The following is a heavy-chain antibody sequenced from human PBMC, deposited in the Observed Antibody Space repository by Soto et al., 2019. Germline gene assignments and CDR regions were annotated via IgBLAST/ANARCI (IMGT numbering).Heavy chain of an antibody. CDR3: AKDTRSYYYDSSGYSDY. CDR2: ISWNSGSI. V-gene: IGHV3-9*01. Sequence: SLRLSCAASGFTFDDYAMHWVRQAPGKGLEWVSGISWNSGSIGYADSVKGRFTISRDNAKNSLYLQMNSLRAEDTALYYCAKDTRSYYYDSSGYSDYWGQGTLVTVSS. D-gene: IGHD3-22*01. J-gene: IGHJ4*02. CDR1: GFTFDDYA.